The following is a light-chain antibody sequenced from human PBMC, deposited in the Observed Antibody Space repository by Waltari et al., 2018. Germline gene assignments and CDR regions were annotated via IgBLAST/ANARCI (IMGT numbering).Light chain of an antibody. CDR1: QSITSH. V-gene: IGKV1-39*01. CDR3: QQSYITPYT. Sequence: DIQMTQAPSSLSASVGDRVTMTCRASQSITSHLNWFQQQPGKAPKLLIHTASSLQSGVPSRFSGSGSGTHFTLTITSLQPEDFATYFCQQSYITPYTFGQETKLDIK. J-gene: IGKJ2*01. CDR2: TAS.